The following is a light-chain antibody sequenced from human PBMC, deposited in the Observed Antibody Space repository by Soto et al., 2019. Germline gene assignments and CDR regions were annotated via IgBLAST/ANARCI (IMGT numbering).Light chain of an antibody. J-gene: IGKJ1*01. CDR3: QQYGNTPWT. Sequence: EFVLTQSPGTLSLSPGERATLSCRASQTITSNYLAWYQQKPGQAPRLLIYGASHRATGIPDRFSGGGSGTDFTLTISRLEPEDFAVFFCQQYGNTPWTFGQGTTVEI. CDR1: QTITSNY. V-gene: IGKV3-20*01. CDR2: GAS.